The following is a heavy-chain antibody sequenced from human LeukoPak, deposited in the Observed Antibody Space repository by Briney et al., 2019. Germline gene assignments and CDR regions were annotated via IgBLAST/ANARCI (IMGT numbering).Heavy chain of an antibody. V-gene: IGHV3-74*01. Sequence: GGSLRLSCATSGFTFTTYWMHWVRQAPGKGLVWVSGISSDGSDTRYADFVKGRFTISRDNAKDTLYLQMEGLTADDTAAYYCARDFKDRGFWGQGTLVTVSS. J-gene: IGHJ4*02. CDR3: ARDFKDRGF. CDR2: ISSDGSDT. D-gene: IGHD3-10*01. CDR1: GFTFTTYW.